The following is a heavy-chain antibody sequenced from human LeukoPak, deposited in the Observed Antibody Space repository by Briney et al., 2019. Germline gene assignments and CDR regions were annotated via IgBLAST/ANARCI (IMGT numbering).Heavy chain of an antibody. CDR3: ARVGNVRYFDWLLKGHAFDI. CDR2: INHSGST. V-gene: IGHV4-34*01. Sequence: SETLSLTCAVYGGSFSGYYWSWIRQPPGKGLEWIGEINHSGSTNYNPSLKSRVTISVDTSKNQFSLKLSSVTAADTAVYYCARVGNVRYFDWLLKGHAFDIWGQGTMVTVSS. J-gene: IGHJ3*02. CDR1: GGSFSGYY. D-gene: IGHD3-9*01.